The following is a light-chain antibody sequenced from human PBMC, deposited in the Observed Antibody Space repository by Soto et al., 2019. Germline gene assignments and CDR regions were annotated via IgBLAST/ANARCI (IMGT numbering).Light chain of an antibody. CDR3: QQYGSSPST. CDR1: QDVSSTD. CDR2: GAS. Sequence: EIVLTQSPGTLSLSPGERATLSCSASQDVSSTDLAWYQQKPGQAPRLLIYGASSRATGIPDRFSGSGSGTDFTLTISRLEPEDVAVYSCQQYGSSPSTFGQGTRLEIK. V-gene: IGKV3-20*01. J-gene: IGKJ5*01.